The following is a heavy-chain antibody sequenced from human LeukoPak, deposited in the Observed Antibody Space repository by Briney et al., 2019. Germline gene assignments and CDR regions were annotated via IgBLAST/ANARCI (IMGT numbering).Heavy chain of an antibody. J-gene: IGHJ2*01. D-gene: IGHD2-2*01. CDR2: MNPNSGST. Sequence: ASVKVCCKASGYTFTSYDINWVRQATGQGLEWMGWMNPNSGSTGYAQKFQGRVTITRNTSISTAYIELSSLRAEDTAVYYCASDPFFHCSSTSCPKGMNWYFDLWGRGTLVTVSS. CDR3: ASDPFFHCSSTSCPKGMNWYFDL. V-gene: IGHV1-8*01. CDR1: GYTFTSYD.